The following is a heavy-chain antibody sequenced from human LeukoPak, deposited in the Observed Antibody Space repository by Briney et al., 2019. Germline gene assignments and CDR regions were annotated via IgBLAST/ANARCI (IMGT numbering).Heavy chain of an antibody. J-gene: IGHJ4*02. Sequence: GESLKISCKGSGYSFTSYWIGWVRQMPGKGPEWMGIIYPGDSDTRYSPSFQGQVTISADKSISTAYLQWSSLKASDTAMYYCARSVYYDSSGYPYYFDYWGQGTLVTVSS. CDR1: GYSFTSYW. CDR3: ARSVYYDSSGYPYYFDY. D-gene: IGHD3-22*01. CDR2: IYPGDSDT. V-gene: IGHV5-51*01.